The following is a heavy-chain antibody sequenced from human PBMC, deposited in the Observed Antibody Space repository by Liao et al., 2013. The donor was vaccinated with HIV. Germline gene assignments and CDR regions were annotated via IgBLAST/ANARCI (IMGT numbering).Heavy chain of an antibody. CDR3: ARGRGFFDS. V-gene: IGHV4-4*07. Sequence: QVQLQESGPGLVKPSETLSLTCIVSGGSISSYYWSWIRQPAGKGLEWIGRISTSGSATYNPSLKSRVTMSEDTSKNQFSLNLNSVTAADTAVYYCARGRGFFDSWGQGTLVTVSS. CDR2: ISTSGSA. D-gene: IGHD3-10*01. CDR1: GGSISSYY. J-gene: IGHJ4*02.